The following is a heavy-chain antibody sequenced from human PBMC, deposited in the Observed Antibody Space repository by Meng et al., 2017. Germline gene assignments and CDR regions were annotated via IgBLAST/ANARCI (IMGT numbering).Heavy chain of an antibody. D-gene: IGHD3-22*01. CDR2: IYHSGST. V-gene: IGHV4-4*02. J-gene: IGHJ4*02. CDR3: ASLTYYYDSSGYYRVAYFDY. CDR1: GGSKSRCNW. Sequence: WWTLSVTCVDCGGSKSRCNWWSYDRQPPGKGLEWIGEIYHSGSTNYNPSLKSRVTISVDKSKNQFSLKLSSVTAADTAVYYCASLTYYYDSSGYYRVAYFDYWGQGTLVTVSS.